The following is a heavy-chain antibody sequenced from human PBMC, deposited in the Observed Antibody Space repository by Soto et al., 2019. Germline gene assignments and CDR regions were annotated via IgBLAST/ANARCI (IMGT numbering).Heavy chain of an antibody. CDR2: MNPNSGNT. D-gene: IGHD3-16*02. CDR3: ARAYRHPRYAFDI. Sequence: QVQLVQSGAEVKKPGASVKVSCKASGYTFTSYDINWVRQATGQGLEWMGWMNPNSGNTGYAQKFQGRVTMTSNTAISTACMEPSSMRSEDTAVYYCARAYRHPRYAFDIWGQGTTVTVSS. CDR1: GYTFTSYD. V-gene: IGHV1-8*01. J-gene: IGHJ3*02.